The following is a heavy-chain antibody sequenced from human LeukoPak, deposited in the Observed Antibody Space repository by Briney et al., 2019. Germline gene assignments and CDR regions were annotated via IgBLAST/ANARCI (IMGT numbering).Heavy chain of an antibody. J-gene: IGHJ6*02. V-gene: IGHV3-9*01. CDR3: ANAGMDV. CDR1: GFTFDDYA. CDR2: ISWNSGSI. Sequence: GGSLRLSCAASGFTFDDYAMHWVRQAPGKGLEWVSGISWNSGSIGYADSVKGRFTISRDNAKNSLYLQVNSLRAEDTALYYCANAGMDVWGQGTTVTVSS.